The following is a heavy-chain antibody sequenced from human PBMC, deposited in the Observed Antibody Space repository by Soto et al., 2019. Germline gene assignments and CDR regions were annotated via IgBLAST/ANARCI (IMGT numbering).Heavy chain of an antibody. J-gene: IGHJ4*02. D-gene: IGHD2-2*01. Sequence: GESLKISCKGSGYSFTSYWIGWVRQMPGKGLEWMGIIYPGDSDTRYSPSFQGQVTISADKSISTAYLQWSSLKASDTAMYYCARRDCSSTSCYVGPIDYWGQGTLVTVSS. CDR3: ARRDCSSTSCYVGPIDY. CDR2: IYPGDSDT. V-gene: IGHV5-51*01. CDR1: GYSFTSYW.